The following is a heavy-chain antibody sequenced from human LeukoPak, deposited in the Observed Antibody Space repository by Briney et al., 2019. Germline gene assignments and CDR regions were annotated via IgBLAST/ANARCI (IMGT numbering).Heavy chain of an antibody. CDR1: GFTFSSYA. CDR3: AKIYRYESSGYYYFDY. V-gene: IGHV3-23*01. D-gene: IGHD3-22*01. Sequence: PGGSLRLSCAASGFTFSSYAMSWVRQGPGKGLEWVSAITGNGGSTYYADSVKGRFTISRDNSKNTLYLQMNSLRAEDTAIYYCAKIYRYESSGYYYFDYWGQGTLVTVSS. CDR2: ITGNGGST. J-gene: IGHJ4*02.